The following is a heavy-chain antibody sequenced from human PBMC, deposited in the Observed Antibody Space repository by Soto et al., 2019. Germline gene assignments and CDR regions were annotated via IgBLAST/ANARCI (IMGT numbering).Heavy chain of an antibody. J-gene: IGHJ5*02. D-gene: IGHD3-22*01. CDR3: GLLIVGDPWNWFDL. Sequence: GASVKVSCKASGYTFTSYGISWVRQAPGQGLEWMGWISAYNGNTKYAQKLQGRVTMTTDTSASTAYMELSSLRSEDTAVYYCGLLIVGDPWNWFDLWGKGTLVTVFS. V-gene: IGHV1-18*01. CDR2: ISAYNGNT. CDR1: GYTFTSYG.